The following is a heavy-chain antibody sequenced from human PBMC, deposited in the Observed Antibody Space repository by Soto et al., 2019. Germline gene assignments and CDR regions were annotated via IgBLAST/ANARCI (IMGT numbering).Heavy chain of an antibody. CDR3: ARGDSLSPYNWFDP. CDR2: IYYSGST. CDR1: GGSISSSSYY. V-gene: IGHV4-39*01. D-gene: IGHD2-15*01. Sequence: SETLSLTCTVSGGSISSSSYYWGWIRQPPGKGLEWIGSIYYSGSTYYNPSLKSRVTISVDTSKNQFSLKLSSVTAADTAVYYCARGDSLSPYNWFDPWGQGTLVTVSS. J-gene: IGHJ5*02.